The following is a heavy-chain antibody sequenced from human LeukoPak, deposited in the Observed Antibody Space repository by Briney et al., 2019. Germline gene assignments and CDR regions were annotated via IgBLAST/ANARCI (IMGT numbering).Heavy chain of an antibody. V-gene: IGHV3-23*01. CDR1: GFTFSSYA. CDR3: ARDIGYFDL. CDR2: ISGSGGST. Sequence: GGSLRLSCAASGFTFSSYAMNWVRQAPGKGLEWVSGISGSGGSTYYADSVKGRFTISRDNSKNTLYLQMNSLRAEDTAVYYCARDIGYFDLWGQGTLVTVSS. J-gene: IGHJ4*02. D-gene: IGHD2-15*01.